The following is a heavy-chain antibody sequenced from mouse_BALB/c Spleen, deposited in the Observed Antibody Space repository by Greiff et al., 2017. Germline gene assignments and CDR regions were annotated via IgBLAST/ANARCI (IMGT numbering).Heavy chain of an antibody. CDR3: NEETPFDY. Sequence: EVQLQQSGAELVRSGASVKLSCTASGFNIKDYYMHWVKQRPEQGLEWIGWIDPENGDTEYAPKFQGKATMTADTSSNTAYLQLSSLTSEDTAVYYCNEETPFDYWGQGTTLTVSA. CDR2: IDPENGDT. J-gene: IGHJ2*01. V-gene: IGHV14-4*02. CDR1: GFNIKDYY.